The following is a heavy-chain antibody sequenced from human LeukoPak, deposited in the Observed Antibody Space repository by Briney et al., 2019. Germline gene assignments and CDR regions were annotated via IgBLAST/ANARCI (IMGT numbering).Heavy chain of an antibody. Sequence: PSQTLSLTCTVSGGSISSGGYCWSWIRQHPGKGLEWIGYIYYSGSTYYNPSLKSRVTISVDTSKNHFSLKLSSVTAADTAVYYCASSDSSGSTFPYWGQGTLVTVSS. CDR2: IYYSGST. CDR1: GGSISSGGYC. CDR3: ASSDSSGSTFPY. V-gene: IGHV4-31*03. J-gene: IGHJ4*02. D-gene: IGHD3-22*01.